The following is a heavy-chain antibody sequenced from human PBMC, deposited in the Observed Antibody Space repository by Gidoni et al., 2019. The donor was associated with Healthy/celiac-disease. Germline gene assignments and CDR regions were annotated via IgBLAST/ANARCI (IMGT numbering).Heavy chain of an antibody. V-gene: IGHV3-23*01. CDR3: AKAGGYSGYDYDYYYYMDV. Sequence: EVQLLESGGGLVQPGGSLRLSCAASGFTFSSYAMSWVRQAPVKGLGWVSAIRGSGGSTYYADSVKGRFTISRDNYKNSLYLQMNSLRAEDTAVYYCAKAGGYSGYDYDYYYYMDVWGKGTTVTVSS. CDR2: IRGSGGST. J-gene: IGHJ6*03. CDR1: GFTFSSYA. D-gene: IGHD5-12*01.